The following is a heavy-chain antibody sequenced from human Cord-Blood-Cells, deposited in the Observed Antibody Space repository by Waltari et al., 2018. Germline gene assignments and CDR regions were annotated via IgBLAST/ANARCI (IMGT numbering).Heavy chain of an antibody. CDR1: GYTFTGYY. CDR3: ARFYDSSGYLYDAFDI. D-gene: IGHD3-22*01. J-gene: IGHJ3*02. Sequence: QVQLVQSGAEVKKPGASVKVACKASGYTFTGYYMHWVRQAPGQGLEWMGWINPNSGGTNYAQKFQGRFTMTRDTSISTAYMELSRLRSDDTAVYYCARFYDSSGYLYDAFDIWGQGTMVTVSS. CDR2: INPNSGGT. V-gene: IGHV1-2*02.